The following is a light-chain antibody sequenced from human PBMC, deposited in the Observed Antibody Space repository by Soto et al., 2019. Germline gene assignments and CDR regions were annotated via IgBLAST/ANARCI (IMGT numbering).Light chain of an antibody. CDR3: QQYRETPRT. CDR1: QSVINDY. J-gene: IGKJ1*01. V-gene: IGKV3-20*01. CDR2: GAS. Sequence: EVVLTQSTGTLSLSPGERATLSCRASQSVINDYLAWYQQKTGQAPRLLIYGASNRATGIPDRFSGSGSGTDFTLPITSLEPEDFAVDFCQQYRETPRTFGQETKVDIK.